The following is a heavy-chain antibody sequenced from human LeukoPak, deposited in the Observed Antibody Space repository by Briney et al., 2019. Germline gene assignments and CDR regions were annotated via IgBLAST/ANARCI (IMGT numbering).Heavy chain of an antibody. CDR2: IIPIFGTA. Sequence: SVKVSCKASGYTFTGYYMHWVRQAPGQGLEWMGGIIPIFGTANYAQKFQGRVTITADESTSTAYMGLSSLRSEDTAVYYCARDSYWGQGTLVTVSS. J-gene: IGHJ4*02. V-gene: IGHV1-69*13. CDR1: GYTFTGYY. CDR3: ARDSY.